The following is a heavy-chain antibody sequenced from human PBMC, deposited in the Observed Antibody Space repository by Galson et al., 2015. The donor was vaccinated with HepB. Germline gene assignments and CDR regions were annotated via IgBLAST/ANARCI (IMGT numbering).Heavy chain of an antibody. CDR1: GFTSSSYA. CDR2: ISYDGSNK. V-gene: IGHV3-30-3*01. CDR3: ARVYGGYSYGYLDY. Sequence: SLRLSCAASGFTSSSYAMHWVRQAPGKGLEWVAVISYDGSNKYYADSVKGRFTISRDNSKSTLYLQMNSLRAEDTAVYYCARVYGGYSYGYLDYWGQGTLVTVSS. D-gene: IGHD5-18*01. J-gene: IGHJ4*02.